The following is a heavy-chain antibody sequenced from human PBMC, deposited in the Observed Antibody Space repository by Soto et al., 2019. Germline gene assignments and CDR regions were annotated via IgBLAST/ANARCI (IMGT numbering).Heavy chain of an antibody. J-gene: IGHJ6*02. D-gene: IGHD4-4*01. V-gene: IGHV3-33*01. CDR1: GFTFSSYG. CDR3: ARELYDYSNSGGYYYYGMDV. Sequence: PWGSLRLSCAASGFTFSSYGMHWARQAPGKGLEWVAVIWYDGSNKYYADSVKGRFTISRDNSKNTLYLQMNSLRAEDTAVYYCARELYDYSNSGGYYYYGMDVWGQGTTVTVSS. CDR2: IWYDGSNK.